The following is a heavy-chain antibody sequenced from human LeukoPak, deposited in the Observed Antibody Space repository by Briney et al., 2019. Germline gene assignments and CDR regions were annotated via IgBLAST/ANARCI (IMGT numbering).Heavy chain of an antibody. V-gene: IGHV1-8*01. CDR1: GYTFTGYD. CDR3: ARVIFGVVYYFDY. D-gene: IGHD3-3*01. J-gene: IGHJ4*02. CDR2: MNPNSGNT. Sequence: ASVKVSCKASGYTFTGYDINWVRQATGQGLEWMGWMNPNSGNTGYAQKFQGRVTMTRNTSISTAYMELSSLRSEDTAVYYCARVIFGVVYYFDYWGQGTLVTVSS.